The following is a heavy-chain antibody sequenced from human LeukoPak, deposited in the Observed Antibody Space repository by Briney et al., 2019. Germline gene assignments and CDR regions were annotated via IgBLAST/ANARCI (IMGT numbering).Heavy chain of an antibody. Sequence: PSETLSLTCTVSGGSISSYYWSWIRQPPGKGLEWIGYIYYSGSTNYKPSLKSRVTISVDTSKNQFSLKLSSVTAADTAVYYCAREAVGVVVVAATRAQFDYWGQGTLVTVSS. CDR3: AREAVGVVVVAATRAQFDY. CDR2: IYYSGST. V-gene: IGHV4-59*12. CDR1: GGSISSYY. D-gene: IGHD2-15*01. J-gene: IGHJ4*02.